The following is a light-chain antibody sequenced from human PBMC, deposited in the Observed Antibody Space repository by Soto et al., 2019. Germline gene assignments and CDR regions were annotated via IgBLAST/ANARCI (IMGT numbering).Light chain of an antibody. CDR3: SSYAGSDNFCV. CDR2: EVS. J-gene: IGLJ1*01. V-gene: IGLV2-8*01. CDR1: SXDVAGYNY. Sequence: QSVLTQPPSASGSPGQSVTISCTGTSXDVAGYNYVSWYQQHPGKAPKLIIYEVSERPSGVPDRFSGSKSGNTASLTVSGLQAEDEADYYCSSYAGSDNFCVFGTGTKV.